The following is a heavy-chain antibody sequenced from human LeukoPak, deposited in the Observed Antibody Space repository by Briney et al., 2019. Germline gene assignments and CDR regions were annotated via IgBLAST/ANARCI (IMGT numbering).Heavy chain of an antibody. CDR3: ARLRYFDGY. Sequence: GGSLGLSCAASGFTFSSYEMNWVRQAPGKGLEWISYISSSGSTIYYADSVKGRFTISRDNAKNSLYLQMNSLRAEDTAVYYCARLRYFDGYWGQGTLVTVSS. J-gene: IGHJ4*02. V-gene: IGHV3-48*03. CDR2: ISSSGSTI. D-gene: IGHD3-9*01. CDR1: GFTFSSYE.